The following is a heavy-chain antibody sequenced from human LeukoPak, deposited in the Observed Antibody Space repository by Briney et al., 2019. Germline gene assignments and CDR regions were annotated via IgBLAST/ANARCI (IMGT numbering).Heavy chain of an antibody. Sequence: GGSLRLSCAASGFAFSSYAMSWVRQAPGKGLEWVARIRTRAKGYTTQYAPSVRDRFSISRDDSTNSVYLQMNSLKTEDTAVYFCARVGDYYDTRGFSSDAFDIWGLGTMVTVAS. D-gene: IGHD3-22*01. CDR1: GFAFSSYA. J-gene: IGHJ3*02. CDR3: ARVGDYYDTRGFSSDAFDI. V-gene: IGHV3-72*01. CDR2: IRTRAKGYTT.